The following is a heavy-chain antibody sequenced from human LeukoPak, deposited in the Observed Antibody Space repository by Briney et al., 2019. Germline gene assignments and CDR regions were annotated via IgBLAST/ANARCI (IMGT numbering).Heavy chain of an antibody. V-gene: IGHV4-34*01. CDR1: GGSFSGYY. D-gene: IGHD1-26*01. Sequence: SETLSLTCAVYGGSFSGYYWSWIRQPPGKGLEWIGEINHSGSTNYNPSLKSRVTISVDTSKNQFSLKLSSVTAGDTAVYYCARARYRRAFDIWGQGTMVTVSS. J-gene: IGHJ3*02. CDR2: INHSGST. CDR3: ARARYRRAFDI.